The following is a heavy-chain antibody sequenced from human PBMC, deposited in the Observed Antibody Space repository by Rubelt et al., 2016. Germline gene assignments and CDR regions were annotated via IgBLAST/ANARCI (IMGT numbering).Heavy chain of an antibody. D-gene: IGHD3-10*01. CDR1: GGSFSGYY. CDR2: INHRGRT. CDR3: AGGPYGSGSYPEY. Sequence: QVQLQQWGAGLLKPSETLSLTCAVYGGSFSGYYWSWIRQPPGKGLEWIGEINHRGRTNYNPSLKSRFTISGDTSRNQCALKLSSVTAADTAVDYWAGGPYGSGSYPEYWGQGTLVTVSS. J-gene: IGHJ4*02. V-gene: IGHV4-34*01.